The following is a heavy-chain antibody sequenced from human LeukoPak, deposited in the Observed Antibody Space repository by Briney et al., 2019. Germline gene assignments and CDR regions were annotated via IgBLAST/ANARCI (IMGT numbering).Heavy chain of an antibody. CDR1: GGSISSGDYY. J-gene: IGHJ4*02. CDR2: IYYGGST. Sequence: PSQTLSLTCTVSGGSISSGDYYWSWIRQPPGKGLEWIGYIYYGGSTYFNPSLKSRVTISVDTSKNQFSLKLSSVTAADTAVYYCARGGYARGFDYWGQGTLVTVSS. CDR3: ARGGYARGFDY. V-gene: IGHV4-30-4*01. D-gene: IGHD3-16*01.